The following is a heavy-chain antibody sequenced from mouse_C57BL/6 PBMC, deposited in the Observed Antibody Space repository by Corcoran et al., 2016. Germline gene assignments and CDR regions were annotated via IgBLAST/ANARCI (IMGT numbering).Heavy chain of an antibody. CDR1: GYTFTDYY. J-gene: IGHJ2*01. Sequence: EVQLQQSGPELVKPGASVKISCKASGYTFTDYYMTWVKQSHGKSLEWIGDINPNNGGTSYNQKFKGKATLTVDKSSSTAYMERRSLTSEDSAVYYCAREEPRGRLYFDYWGQGTTLTVSS. D-gene: IGHD3-3*01. V-gene: IGHV1-26*01. CDR3: AREEPRGRLYFDY. CDR2: INPNNGGT.